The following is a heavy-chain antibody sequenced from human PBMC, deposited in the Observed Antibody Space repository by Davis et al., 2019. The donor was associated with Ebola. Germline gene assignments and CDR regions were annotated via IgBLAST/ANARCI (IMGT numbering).Heavy chain of an antibody. V-gene: IGHV1-69*10. CDR1: GGTFSSYA. Sequence: SVKVSCKASGGTFSSYAISWVRQAPGQGLEWMGGIIPILGIANYAQKFQGRVTITADKSTSTDYMGLSSLGSEDTAVYYCARWSSGRYRWFDPWGQGTLVTVSS. D-gene: IGHD1-26*01. CDR2: IIPILGIA. J-gene: IGHJ5*02. CDR3: ARWSSGRYRWFDP.